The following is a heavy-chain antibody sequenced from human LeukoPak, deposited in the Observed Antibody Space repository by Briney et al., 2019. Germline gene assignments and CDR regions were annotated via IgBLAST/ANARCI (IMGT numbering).Heavy chain of an antibody. CDR2: IYYSGST. CDR3: AREDTNSLFAFDI. D-gene: IGHD4-23*01. Sequence: PSETLSLTCTVSGGSISSGSYYWSWIRQHPGKGLEWIGYIYYSGSTYYNPSLKSRVTISVDTSKNQFSLKLSSVTAADTAVYYCAREDTNSLFAFDIWGQGTMVTVSS. V-gene: IGHV4-31*03. CDR1: GGSISSGSYY. J-gene: IGHJ3*02.